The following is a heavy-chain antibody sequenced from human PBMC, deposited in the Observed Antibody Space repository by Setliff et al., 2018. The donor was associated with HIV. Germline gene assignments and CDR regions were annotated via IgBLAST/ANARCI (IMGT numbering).Heavy chain of an antibody. Sequence: ASVKVSCKSSGYSFNNFGVSWVRQAPGQGLEWLGYINGYSSQTHFSPRLQGRLTLTTGTSTDTVYLELRSLISDDTAIYYCAREAPRYASGAFDFWGQGTMVTVSS. CDR1: GYSFNNFG. J-gene: IGHJ3*01. V-gene: IGHV1-18*01. CDR2: INGYSSQT. CDR3: AREAPRYASGAFDF. D-gene: IGHD3-10*01.